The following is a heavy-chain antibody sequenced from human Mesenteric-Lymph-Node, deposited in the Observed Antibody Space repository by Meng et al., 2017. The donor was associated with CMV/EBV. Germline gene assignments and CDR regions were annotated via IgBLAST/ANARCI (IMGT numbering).Heavy chain of an antibody. Sequence: GESLKISCAASGFTFSSYWMHWVRQGPGKGLVWVSRITSDGSTTTYADSVRGRFTISRDNAKKTLYLQMNSLRVEDTAVYYCAREQPGKSGSYFYEYGMDVWGQGTTVTVSS. CDR1: GFTFSSYW. J-gene: IGHJ6*02. CDR3: AREQPGKSGSYFYEYGMDV. CDR2: ITSDGSTT. V-gene: IGHV3-74*03. D-gene: IGHD1-26*01.